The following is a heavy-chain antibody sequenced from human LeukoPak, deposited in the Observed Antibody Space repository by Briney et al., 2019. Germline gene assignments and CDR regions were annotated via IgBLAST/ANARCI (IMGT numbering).Heavy chain of an antibody. J-gene: IGHJ5*02. V-gene: IGHV4-39*01. Sequence: PSETLSLTCTVSGGSISSSSYYWGWLRQPPGKGLEWIGSIYYSGSTYYNPSLKSRVTISVDTSKNQFSLKLSSVTAADTAVYYCARHISGSSGYWPVNWFDPWGQGTLVTVSS. CDR1: GGSISSSSYY. D-gene: IGHD3-22*01. CDR2: IYYSGST. CDR3: ARHISGSSGYWPVNWFDP.